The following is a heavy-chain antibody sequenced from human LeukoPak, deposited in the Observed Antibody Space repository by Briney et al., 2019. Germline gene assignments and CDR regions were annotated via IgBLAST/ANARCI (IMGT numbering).Heavy chain of an antibody. CDR3: ARHRLSGSYDGHWFDP. V-gene: IGHV4-39*01. CDR2: IYYSGST. CDR1: GGSISSGGYY. J-gene: IGHJ5*02. D-gene: IGHD1-26*01. Sequence: ASETLSLTCTVSGGSISSGGYYWSWIRQPPGKGLEWIGSIYYSGSTYYNPSLKSRVTISVDTSKNQFSLKLSSVTAADTAVYYCARHRLSGSYDGHWFDPWGQGTLVTVSS.